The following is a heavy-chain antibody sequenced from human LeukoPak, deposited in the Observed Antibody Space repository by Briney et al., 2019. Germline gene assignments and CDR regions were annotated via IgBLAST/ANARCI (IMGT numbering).Heavy chain of an antibody. CDR2: IYYSGNT. D-gene: IGHD3-10*01. CDR3: ARRQGYYGSGSYYNRRINWFDP. J-gene: IGHJ5*02. CDR1: GVSISSSNSY. V-gene: IGHV4-39*01. Sequence: SETLSLTCTVSGVSISSSNSYWGWIRQPPGKGLEWIGSIYYSGNTYYNASLKSQVSISIDTSKNQFSLKLSSVTAADTAVYYCARRQGYYGSGSYYNRRINWFDPWGQGTLVTVSS.